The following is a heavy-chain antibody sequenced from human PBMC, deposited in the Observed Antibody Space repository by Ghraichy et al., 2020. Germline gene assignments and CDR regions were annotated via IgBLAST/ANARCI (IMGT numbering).Heavy chain of an antibody. CDR2: IYYTGTT. CDR3: ARRDTSGPDDY. J-gene: IGHJ4*02. V-gene: IGHV4-39*01. D-gene: IGHD6-19*01. Sequence: SETLSLTCTVSGGSIVRTTFSWGWIRQPPGKGLEWIGNIYYTGTTYSAPSLRSRVTISVDTSKNQFSLRLSSVTAADTAVYYCARRDTSGPDDYWGQGTLVTVSS. CDR1: GGSIVRTTFS.